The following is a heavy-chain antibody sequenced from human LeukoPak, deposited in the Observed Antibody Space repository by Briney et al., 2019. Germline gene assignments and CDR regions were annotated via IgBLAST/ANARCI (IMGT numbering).Heavy chain of an antibody. CDR2: IYYSGST. Sequence: SQTLSLTCTVSGGSISSGGYYWSWIRQHPGKGLEWIGYIYYSGSTYYNPSLKSRVTISVDTSNNQISLKLSSVTAADTAVYYCARDIRAGHDAFDIWGQGTMVTVSS. CDR1: GGSISSGGYY. CDR3: ARDIRAGHDAFDI. V-gene: IGHV4-31*03. D-gene: IGHD3-3*02. J-gene: IGHJ3*02.